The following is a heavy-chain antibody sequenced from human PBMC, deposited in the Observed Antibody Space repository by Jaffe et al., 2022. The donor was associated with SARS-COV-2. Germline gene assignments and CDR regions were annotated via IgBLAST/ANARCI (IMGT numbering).Heavy chain of an antibody. CDR2: ISAYNGNT. D-gene: IGHD1-20*01. CDR1: GYTFTSYG. Sequence: QVQLVQSGVEVKNPGASVKVSCKASGYTFTSYGITWVRQAPGQGLEWMGWISAYNGNTNYAQKFQDRVTLTTDTSTNTAYMELRSLRSDDTAMFYCARDYKWNGHTCFDSWGQGTLVTVSS. V-gene: IGHV1-18*01. J-gene: IGHJ5*01. CDR3: ARDYKWNGHTCFDS.